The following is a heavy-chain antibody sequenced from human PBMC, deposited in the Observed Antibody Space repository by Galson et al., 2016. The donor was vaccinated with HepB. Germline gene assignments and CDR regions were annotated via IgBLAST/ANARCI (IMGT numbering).Heavy chain of an antibody. V-gene: IGHV3-23*01. Sequence: SLRLSCAASGFTFSNYAMNWVRQAPGKGLEWVSDISVSGGSTYYADAVKGRFTVTRDNSRNALYLQMNSLRAEDTAVYYCARGVGYGSGSHFDYWGQGTLVTVSS. J-gene: IGHJ4*02. CDR1: GFTFSNYA. CDR2: ISVSGGST. D-gene: IGHD3-10*01. CDR3: ARGVGYGSGSHFDY.